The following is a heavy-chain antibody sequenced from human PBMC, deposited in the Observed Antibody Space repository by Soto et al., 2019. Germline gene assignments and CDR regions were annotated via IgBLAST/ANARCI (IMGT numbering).Heavy chain of an antibody. CDR1: GFTFSSYW. J-gene: IGHJ4*02. Sequence: LSLTCAASGFTFSSYWMHWVRQAPGKGLVWVSRINSDGSSTSYADSVKGRFTISRDNAKNTLYLQMNSLRAEDTAVYYCARDRQRSSSWYLRYWGQGTLVTVSS. V-gene: IGHV3-74*01. CDR3: ARDRQRSSSWYLRY. D-gene: IGHD6-13*01. CDR2: INSDGSST.